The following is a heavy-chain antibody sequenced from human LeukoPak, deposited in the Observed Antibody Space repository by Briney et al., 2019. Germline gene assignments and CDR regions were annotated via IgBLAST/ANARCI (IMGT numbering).Heavy chain of an antibody. V-gene: IGHV3-30*18. CDR2: ISYDGSNK. D-gene: IGHD3-22*01. CDR3: AKLTDSSGYPIFDY. Sequence: GGSLRLSCAASGFTLSSYGMHWVRQAPGKGLEWVAVISYDGSNKYYADSVKGRFTISRDNSKNTLYLQMNSLRAEDTAVYYCAKLTDSSGYPIFDYWGQGTLVTVSS. J-gene: IGHJ4*02. CDR1: GFTLSSYG.